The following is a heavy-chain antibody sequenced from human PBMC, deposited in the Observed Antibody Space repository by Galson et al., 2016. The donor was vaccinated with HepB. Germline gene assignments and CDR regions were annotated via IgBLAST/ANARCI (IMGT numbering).Heavy chain of an antibody. D-gene: IGHD3-10*01. Sequence: SETLSLTCTVSADSITSSHFYWGWIRPPPGRGLEWIGTIHTSRNTSYNTSPETCVSISVDTSKDSLYLQMDSLRDEDTAVYYCARDQTPQLRGVHPGLDFWGQGTRVTVSS. CDR2: IHTSRNT. CDR1: ADSITSSHFY. CDR3: ARDQTPQLRGVHPGLDF. J-gene: IGHJ4*02. V-gene: IGHV4-39*02.